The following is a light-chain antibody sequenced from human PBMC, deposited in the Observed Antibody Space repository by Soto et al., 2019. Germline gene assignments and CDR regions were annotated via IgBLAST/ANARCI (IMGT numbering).Light chain of an antibody. CDR3: QQAQK. Sequence: DIQMTQSPSSLSASVGDRATITYRASQSISSYLNWYQQKPGKAPKLLIYAASSLQSGVPSRFSGSGSGTDFTLTISSLQPEDFATYYCQQAQKFGQGTKVDIK. V-gene: IGKV1-39*01. CDR2: AAS. CDR1: QSISSY. J-gene: IGKJ1*01.